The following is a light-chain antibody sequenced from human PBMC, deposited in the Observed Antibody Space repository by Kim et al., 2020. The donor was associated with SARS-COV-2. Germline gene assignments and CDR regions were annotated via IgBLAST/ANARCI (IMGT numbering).Light chain of an antibody. V-gene: IGLV1-40*01. Sequence: GVPISCTGSSSNIGAGYDVPRYQQLPGTAPKLLIYGNSNRPSGVPDRFSGSKSGTSASLAITGLQTEDEADYYCQSYDSSLSGLVFGGGTQLTVL. CDR3: QSYDSSLSGLV. CDR1: SSNIGAGYD. J-gene: IGLJ3*02. CDR2: GNS.